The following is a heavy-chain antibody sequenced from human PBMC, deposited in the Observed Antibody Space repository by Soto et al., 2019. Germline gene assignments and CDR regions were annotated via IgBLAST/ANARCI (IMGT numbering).Heavy chain of an antibody. CDR1: GYTFTSYY. Sequence: SVKVSCKASGYTFTSYYMHWVRQAPGQGLEWMGIINPSGGSTSYAQKFQGRVTMTRDTSTSTVYMELSSMRSEDTAVYYCARAGHYYDSSGYDDFDYWGQGTLVTVSS. CDR3: ARAGHYYDSSGYDDFDY. D-gene: IGHD3-22*01. CDR2: INPSGGST. V-gene: IGHV1-46*01. J-gene: IGHJ4*02.